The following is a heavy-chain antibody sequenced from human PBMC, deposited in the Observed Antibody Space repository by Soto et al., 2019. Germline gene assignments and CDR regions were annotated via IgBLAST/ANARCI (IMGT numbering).Heavy chain of an antibody. J-gene: IGHJ5*02. CDR2: TYYRSKWYN. D-gene: IGHD6-19*01. CDR1: GDSVSSNSAA. Sequence: SQTLSLTCAISGDSVSSNSAAWNWIRQSPSRGLEWLGRTYYRSKWYNDYAVSVKSRITINPDTSKNQFSLHLNSVTPEDTAVYYCARVLQWLDPGNWFDPWGQGTLVTVSS. V-gene: IGHV6-1*01. CDR3: ARVLQWLDPGNWFDP.